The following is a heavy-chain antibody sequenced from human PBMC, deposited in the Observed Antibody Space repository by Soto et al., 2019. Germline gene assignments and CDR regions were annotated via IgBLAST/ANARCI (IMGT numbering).Heavy chain of an antibody. V-gene: IGHV3-21*04. CDR1: GFTFSSYS. Sequence: PGGSLRLSCAASGFTFSSYSMNWVRQAPGKGLEWVSSISSSSSYIYYADSVKGRFTISRDNSKNSLYLQMNSLRAEDTAVYYCANIRYCSSTSCLRDYGMDVWGQGTTVTVSS. CDR2: ISSSSSYI. J-gene: IGHJ6*02. D-gene: IGHD2-2*01. CDR3: ANIRYCSSTSCLRDYGMDV.